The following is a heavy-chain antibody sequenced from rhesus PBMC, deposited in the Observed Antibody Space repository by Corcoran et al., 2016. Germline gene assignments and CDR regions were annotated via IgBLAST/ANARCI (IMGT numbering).Heavy chain of an antibody. CDR2: INRGGGST. CDR3: AKGAGYFDY. CDR1: GFTFSSYG. Sequence: EVQLVETGGGLVQPGGSLKLSCAASGFTFSSYGMSWVRQVPGKGLEWVSAINRGGGSTYYADYVKDRFAISREHTKNTLSLQMNSLRAKDTAVYYCAKGAGYFDYWGQGVLVTVSS. J-gene: IGHJ4*01. V-gene: IGHV3S5*01.